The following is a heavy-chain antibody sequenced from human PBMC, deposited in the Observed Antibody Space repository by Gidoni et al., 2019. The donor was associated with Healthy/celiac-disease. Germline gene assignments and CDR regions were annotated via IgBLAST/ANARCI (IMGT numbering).Heavy chain of an antibody. CDR1: GYTFTSYA. D-gene: IGHD2-21*02. CDR2: INAGNGNT. CDR3: ARDTVVTAPYYFDY. Sequence: QVQLVQSGAEVKKPGASVKVPCKASGYTFTSYAMHWVRQAPGQRLEWMGWINAGNGNTKYSQKFQGRVTITRDTSASTAYMELSSLRSEDTAVYYCARDTVVTAPYYFDYWGQGTLVTVSS. V-gene: IGHV1-3*01. J-gene: IGHJ4*02.